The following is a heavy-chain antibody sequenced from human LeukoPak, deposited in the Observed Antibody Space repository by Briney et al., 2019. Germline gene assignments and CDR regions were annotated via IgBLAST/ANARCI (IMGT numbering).Heavy chain of an antibody. Sequence: ASVKVSCKASGGTFSGYAISWVRQAPGQGLEWMGGIIPIFGTANYAQKFQGRVTITTDESTSTAYMELSSLRSEDTAVYYCARNIASYYDSSGYLDYWGQGTLVTVSS. V-gene: IGHV1-69*05. CDR1: GGTFSGYA. J-gene: IGHJ4*02. CDR2: IIPIFGTA. D-gene: IGHD3-22*01. CDR3: ARNIASYYDSSGYLDY.